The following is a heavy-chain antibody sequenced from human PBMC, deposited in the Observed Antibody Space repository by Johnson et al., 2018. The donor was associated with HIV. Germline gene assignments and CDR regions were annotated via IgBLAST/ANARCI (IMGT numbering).Heavy chain of an antibody. Sequence: VQLVESGGGLVKPGGSLRLSCAASGFTFSDYYMSWIRQAPGKGLEWVSYISSSGRPIYYAASVKGRFTISRHNSKTTLYLQLNSLRVEDTSVYYCATSTASAAFDIWGQGTMVTVSS. J-gene: IGHJ3*02. CDR3: ATSTASAAFDI. CDR2: ISSSGRPI. CDR1: GFTFSDYY. V-gene: IGHV3-11*04. D-gene: IGHD2-21*02.